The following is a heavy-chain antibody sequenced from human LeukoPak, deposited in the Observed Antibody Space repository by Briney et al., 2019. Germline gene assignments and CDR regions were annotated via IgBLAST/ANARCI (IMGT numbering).Heavy chain of an antibody. J-gene: IGHJ5*02. Sequence: GESLKISCKGSGYSFTSYWIGWVRQMPGKGLERMGIIYPGDSDTRYSPSFQGQVTISADKSISTAYLQWSSLKASDTAMYYCARRNYYYGSGRPHNWFDPWGQGTLVTVSS. CDR2: IYPGDSDT. CDR3: ARRNYYYGSGRPHNWFDP. V-gene: IGHV5-51*01. CDR1: GYSFTSYW. D-gene: IGHD3-10*01.